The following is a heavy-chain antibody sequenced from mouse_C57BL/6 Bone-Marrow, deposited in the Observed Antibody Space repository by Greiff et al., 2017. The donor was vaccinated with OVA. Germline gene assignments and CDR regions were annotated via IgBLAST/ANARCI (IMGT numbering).Heavy chain of an antibody. J-gene: IGHJ2*01. V-gene: IGHV1-81*01. CDR3: ARGGYYYYFDY. CDR1: GYTFTSYG. CDR2: IYPRSGNT. D-gene: IGHD1-1*01. Sequence: VQRVESGAELARPGASVKLSCKASGYTFTSYGISWVKQRTGQGLEWIGEIYPRSGNTYYNEKFKGKATLTADKSSSTAYMELRSLTSEDSAVYFCARGGYYYYFDYWGQGTTLTVSS.